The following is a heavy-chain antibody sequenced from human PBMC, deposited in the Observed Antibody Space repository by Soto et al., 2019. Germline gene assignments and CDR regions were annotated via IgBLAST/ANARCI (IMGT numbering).Heavy chain of an antibody. J-gene: IGHJ6*02. Sequence: SETLSLTCTVSGGSISSGGYYWSWIRQHPGKGLEWIGYIYYSGSTYYNPSLKSRVTISVDTSKNQFSLKLSSVTAADTAVYYCARDSRRIAYYYYGMDVWGQGTTVTVSS. CDR1: GGSISSGGYY. D-gene: IGHD6-13*01. CDR3: ARDSRRIAYYYYGMDV. CDR2: IYYSGST. V-gene: IGHV4-31*03.